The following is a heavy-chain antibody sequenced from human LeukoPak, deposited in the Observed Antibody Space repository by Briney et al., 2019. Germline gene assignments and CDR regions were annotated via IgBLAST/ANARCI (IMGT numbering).Heavy chain of an antibody. J-gene: IGHJ4*02. D-gene: IGHD1-26*01. CDR2: IYSSGNT. Sequence: PSETLSLTCSFSGDSISTYYWSWIRQSPGKGLEWIGHIYSSGNTDYNSSLKSRLTISVGTSKSQFSLRLSSVTATDTAVYYCARLRWQLVGPYFDYWGQGILVTVSS. CDR1: GDSISTYY. CDR3: ARLRWQLVGPYFDY. V-gene: IGHV4-59*01.